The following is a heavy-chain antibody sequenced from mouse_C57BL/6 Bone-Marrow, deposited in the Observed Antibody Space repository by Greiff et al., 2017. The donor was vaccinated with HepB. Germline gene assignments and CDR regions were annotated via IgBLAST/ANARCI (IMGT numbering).Heavy chain of an antibody. CDR2: IWSGGST. V-gene: IGHV2-2*01. CDR3: ARSYGSSYGGYYAMDY. Sequence: QVQLKESGPGLVQPSQSLSITCTVSGFSLTSYGVHWVRQSPGKGLEWMGVIWSGGSTDYNAAFISSLSISKDNSKSQVFFKMYSLQADDTAIYYCARSYGSSYGGYYAMDYWGQGTSVTVSS. D-gene: IGHD1-1*01. CDR1: GFSLTSYG. J-gene: IGHJ4*01.